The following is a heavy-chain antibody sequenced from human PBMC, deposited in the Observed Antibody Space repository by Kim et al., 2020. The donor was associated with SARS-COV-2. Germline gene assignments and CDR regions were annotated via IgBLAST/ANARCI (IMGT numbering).Heavy chain of an antibody. D-gene: IGHD3-9*01. J-gene: IGHJ4*02. Sequence: SLTSRVTISVDTSKEQFSLRLSSVTAADTAVYYCAGHLRSGLVASPGVFDYWGQGTLVTVSS. CDR3: AGHLRSGLVASPGVFDY. V-gene: IGHV4-39*01.